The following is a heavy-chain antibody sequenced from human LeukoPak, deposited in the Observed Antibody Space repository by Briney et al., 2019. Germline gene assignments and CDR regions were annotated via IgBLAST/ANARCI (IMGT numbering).Heavy chain of an antibody. CDR3: AASRVFRGAFDI. CDR2: ISWNSGSI. CDR1: GFTFDDYA. Sequence: GGYLRLSCAASGFTFDDYAMHWVRQAPGKGLEWVSGISWNSGSIGYADSVKGRFTISRDNAKNSLYLQMNSLRAEDMALYYCAASRVFRGAFDIWGQGTMVTVSS. D-gene: IGHD3-10*01. J-gene: IGHJ3*02. V-gene: IGHV3-9*03.